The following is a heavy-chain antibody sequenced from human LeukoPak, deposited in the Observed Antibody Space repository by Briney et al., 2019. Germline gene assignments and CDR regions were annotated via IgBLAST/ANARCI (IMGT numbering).Heavy chain of an antibody. J-gene: IGHJ5*02. V-gene: IGHV3-23*01. CDR2: ISGSGGST. D-gene: IGHD6-13*01. Sequence: PGGSLRLSCAASGFTFSSYAMSWVRQAPGKGLEWVSAISGSGGSTYYADSVKGRFTISRDNSKNTLYLQMNSLRAEDTAVYYCAKGGSSWYDRSWFDPWGQGTLVTVSS. CDR1: GFTFSSYA. CDR3: AKGGSSWYDRSWFDP.